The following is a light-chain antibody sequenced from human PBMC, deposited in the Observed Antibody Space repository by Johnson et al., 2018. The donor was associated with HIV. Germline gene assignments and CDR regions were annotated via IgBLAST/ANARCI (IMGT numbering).Light chain of an antibody. CDR3: GTWDSSLISNV. J-gene: IGLJ1*01. Sequence: QSVLTQPPSVSAAPGQRVTISCSGSSSNIGNNYVSWYQHLPGTAPKVLIYDNNKRPSGIPDRFSGSKSGTSATLGITGLQTGDEADYYCGTWDSSLISNVFGPGTKVTVL. CDR1: SSNIGNNY. CDR2: DNN. V-gene: IGLV1-51*01.